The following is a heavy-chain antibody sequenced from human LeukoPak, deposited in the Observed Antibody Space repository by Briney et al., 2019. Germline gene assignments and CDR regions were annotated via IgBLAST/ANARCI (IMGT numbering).Heavy chain of an antibody. CDR3: ARWGDLYCTNGVCTPYNWFDP. J-gene: IGHJ5*02. CDR1: GGSISSYY. V-gene: IGHV4-4*07. D-gene: IGHD2-8*01. CDR2: IYTSGST. Sequence: SETLSLTCTVSGGSISSYYWSWIRQPAGKGLEWIGRIYTSGSTNYNPSLKSRVTMSVDTSKNQFSLKLSSVTAADTAVYYCARWGDLYCTNGVCTPYNWFDPWGQGTLVTVSS.